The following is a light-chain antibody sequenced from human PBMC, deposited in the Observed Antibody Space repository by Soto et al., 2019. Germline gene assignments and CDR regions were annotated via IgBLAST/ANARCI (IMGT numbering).Light chain of an antibody. V-gene: IGKV1-5*01. CDR3: QQYNSYSWT. CDR1: QSISSW. J-gene: IGKJ1*01. Sequence: DIQMTQAPSTLSASVGDRVTITCRASQSISSWLAWYQQKPGKAPKLLIYDASSLESGVPSRFSGSGSGTEFTLTISSLQPDDFATYYCQQYNSYSWTFGQAPNVDIK. CDR2: DAS.